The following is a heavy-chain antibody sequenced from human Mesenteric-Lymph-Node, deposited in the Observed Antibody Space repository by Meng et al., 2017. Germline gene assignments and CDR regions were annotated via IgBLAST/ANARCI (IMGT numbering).Heavy chain of an antibody. J-gene: IGHJ6*02. V-gene: IGHV1-2*06. Sequence: ASVKVSCKASGYSFTDYYMHWMRQAPGQGLEWMGHFNPNSGGTIYAQKFQGRVTMTRDTSLSTAFMELSRLTSDDTAVYYCAREGSRVVVVAATPGGGTYYYYGMDVWGQGTTVTVSS. D-gene: IGHD2-15*01. CDR1: GYSFTDYY. CDR3: AREGSRVVVVAATPGGGTYYYYGMDV. CDR2: FNPNSGGT.